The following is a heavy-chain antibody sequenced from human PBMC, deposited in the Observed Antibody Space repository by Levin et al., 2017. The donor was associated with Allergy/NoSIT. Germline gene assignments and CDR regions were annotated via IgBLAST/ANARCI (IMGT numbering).Heavy chain of an antibody. CDR2: MSYDGSNK. CDR3: AKVHGRGYSDYGDHHYGMDA. Sequence: LSLTCAASGFTFRNSAIHWVRQAPGKGLEWVAVMSYDGSNKYYAESVKGRFTISRDTSKKMLFLEMSSLRPEDTAVYYCAKVHGRGYSDYGDHHYGMDAWGQGTTVTVSS. J-gene: IGHJ6*02. V-gene: IGHV3-30*04. CDR1: GFTFRNSA. D-gene: IGHD5-12*01.